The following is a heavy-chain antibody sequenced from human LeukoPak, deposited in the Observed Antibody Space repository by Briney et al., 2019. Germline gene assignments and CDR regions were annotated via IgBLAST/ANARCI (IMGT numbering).Heavy chain of an antibody. CDR1: GFTFSDYV. CDR2: IRGSGGTT. Sequence: GGSLRLSCAASGFTFSDYVMSWVRQAPGKGLEWVSAIRGSGGTTYFADSVKGRFTISRDNAENSLYLQMNSLRAEDTAVYYCASGMRVGPNIWGQGTLVTVSS. J-gene: IGHJ4*02. V-gene: IGHV3-23*01. D-gene: IGHD1-26*01. CDR3: ASGMRVGPNI.